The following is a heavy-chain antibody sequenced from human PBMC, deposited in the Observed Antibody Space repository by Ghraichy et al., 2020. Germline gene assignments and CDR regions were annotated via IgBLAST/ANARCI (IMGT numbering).Heavy chain of an antibody. CDR3: ARVIMGGVLDY. CDR1: GGSISGYY. CDR2: IYDSGST. V-gene: IGHV4-59*01. D-gene: IGHD1-26*01. J-gene: IGHJ4*02. Sequence: SETLSLTCTVSGGSISGYYWNWIRQPPGEGLEWIGDIYDSGSTNYNPSLKSRVTMSVDTPKNQFSLKLTSVTTADTAIYYCARVIMGGVLDYWGQGALVTVSS.